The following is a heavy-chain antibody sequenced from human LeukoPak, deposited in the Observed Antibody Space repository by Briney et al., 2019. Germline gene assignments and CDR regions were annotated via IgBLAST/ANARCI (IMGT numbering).Heavy chain of an antibody. CDR2: IYTSGTT. Sequence: PSQTLSLTCTVSGGSVRRGNYYWAWLRQPAGSGLEWIGRIYTSGTTYYNPSLRTRVTISVDASRNQFSLNLSSVTAADTAVYYCARWSGSVTARNYYYYMDVWGEGTTVTVSS. D-gene: IGHD6-6*01. V-gene: IGHV4-61*02. J-gene: IGHJ6*03. CDR1: GGSVRRGNYY. CDR3: ARWSGSVTARNYYYYMDV.